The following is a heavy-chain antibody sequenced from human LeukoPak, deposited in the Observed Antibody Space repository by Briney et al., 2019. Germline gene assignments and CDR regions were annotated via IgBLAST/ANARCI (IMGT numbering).Heavy chain of an antibody. Sequence: GGSLRLSCAASGFTFSSYWMHWVRQAPGKGLEWVANIKQDGSEKYYVDSVKGRFTISRDNAKNSLYLQMNSLRAEDTAVYYCARDGYGSGSYPVVYWGQGTLVTVSS. CDR2: IKQDGSEK. J-gene: IGHJ4*02. D-gene: IGHD3-10*01. CDR3: ARDGYGSGSYPVVY. CDR1: GFTFSSYW. V-gene: IGHV3-7*01.